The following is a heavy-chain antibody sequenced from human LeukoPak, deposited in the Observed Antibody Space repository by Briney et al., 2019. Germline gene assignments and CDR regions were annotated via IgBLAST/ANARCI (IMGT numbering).Heavy chain of an antibody. CDR1: GYTFTSYD. CDR2: MNPNGGNT. CDR3: ARGPGHYYDSSGYYDAFDI. D-gene: IGHD3-22*01. V-gene: IGHV1-8*01. J-gene: IGHJ3*02. Sequence: GASVKVSCKASGYTFTSYDINWVRQATGQGLEWMGWMNPNGGNTGYAQKFQGRVTMTRNTSISTAYMELSSLRSEDTAVYYCARGPGHYYDSSGYYDAFDIWGQGTMVTVSS.